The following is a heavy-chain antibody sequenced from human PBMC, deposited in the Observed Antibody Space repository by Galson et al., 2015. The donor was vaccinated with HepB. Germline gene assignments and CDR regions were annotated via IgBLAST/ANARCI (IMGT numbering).Heavy chain of an antibody. J-gene: IGHJ3*02. D-gene: IGHD2-2*01. Sequence: SVKVSCKASGYTFTSYAMNWVRQAPGQGLEWMGWINTNTGNPTYAQGFTGRFVFSLDTSVSTAYLQISSLKAEDTAVYYCARGWDIVVVPAPPAGAFDIWGQGTTVTVSS. CDR2: INTNTGNP. V-gene: IGHV7-4-1*02. CDR3: ARGWDIVVVPAPPAGAFDI. CDR1: GYTFTSYA.